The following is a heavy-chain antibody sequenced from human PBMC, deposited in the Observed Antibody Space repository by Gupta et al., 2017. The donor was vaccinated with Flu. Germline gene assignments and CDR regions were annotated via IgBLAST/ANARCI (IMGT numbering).Heavy chain of an antibody. CDR3: ASGRWGVNFDWHRWHLDL. D-gene: IGHD3-9*01. V-gene: IGHV3-30*03. J-gene: IGHJ2*01. Sequence: VRQAPGKGLEWVSGISDDGSSEYQGYSVKGRFSISRDKPRSTVYLQMSSLRTEDTAVYYCASGRWGVNFDWHRWHLDLWGRGTRVIVSS. CDR2: ISDDGSSE.